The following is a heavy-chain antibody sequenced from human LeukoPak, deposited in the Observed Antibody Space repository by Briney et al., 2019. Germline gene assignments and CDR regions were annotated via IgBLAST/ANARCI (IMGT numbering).Heavy chain of an antibody. CDR1: GFTFSTYG. D-gene: IGHD4-17*01. CDR2: ISYDGSNK. V-gene: IGHV3-30*18. J-gene: IGHJ6*02. CDR3: AKEGGYGDYYSYGMDV. Sequence: GGSLKLSCAASGFTFSTYGMHWVRQAPGKGLEWVAVISYDGSNKYYADSVKGRFTITRDNSKNTLYLQLNSLSAEDTAVYCCAKEGGYGDYYSYGMDVWGQGTTVTVSS.